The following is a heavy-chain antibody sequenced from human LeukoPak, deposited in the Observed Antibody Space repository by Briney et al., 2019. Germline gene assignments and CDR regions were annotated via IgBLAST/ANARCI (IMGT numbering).Heavy chain of an antibody. CDR2: ISYDGSNK. D-gene: IGHD3-9*01. Sequence: PGRSLRLSCAASGLTFSSYAMHWVRQAPGNGLDWVAVISYDGSNKYYADSVKGRFTISRDNSKNTLYLQMNSLRAEDTAVYYCARDLGYDILTGYPYWFDPWGQGTLVTVSS. CDR1: GLTFSSYA. J-gene: IGHJ5*02. V-gene: IGHV3-30*04. CDR3: ARDLGYDILTGYPYWFDP.